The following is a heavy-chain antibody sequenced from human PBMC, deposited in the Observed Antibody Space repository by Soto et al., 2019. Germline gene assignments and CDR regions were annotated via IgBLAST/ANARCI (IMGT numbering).Heavy chain of an antibody. J-gene: IGHJ4*02. CDR1: GVTFTSYA. D-gene: IGHD3-10*01. CDR3: AKGSFGFDY. CDR2: ISKSGDST. V-gene: IGHV3-23*01. Sequence: EVQLLESGGGLVQPGGSLRLSCAASGVTFTSYAMTWVRQVPGEGLQWVSSISKSGDSTYYADSVKGRFTTSRDNSKNTLYLLMNSLRAEDTAIYYCAKGSFGFDYWGQGTLVTVSS.